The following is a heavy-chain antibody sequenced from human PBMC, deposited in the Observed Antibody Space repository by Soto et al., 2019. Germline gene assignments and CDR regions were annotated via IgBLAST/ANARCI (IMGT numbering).Heavy chain of an antibody. CDR1: GFTFSSYA. V-gene: IGHV3-30-3*01. D-gene: IGHD2-15*01. Sequence: GASLRLSCAASGFTFSSYAMHWVRQAPGKGLEWVAVISYDGSNKYYADSVKGRFTISRDNSKNTLYLQMNSLRAEDTAVYYCARGMDIVVVVAANRGYFDYWGQGTLVTVSS. CDR2: ISYDGSNK. CDR3: ARGMDIVVVVAANRGYFDY. J-gene: IGHJ4*02.